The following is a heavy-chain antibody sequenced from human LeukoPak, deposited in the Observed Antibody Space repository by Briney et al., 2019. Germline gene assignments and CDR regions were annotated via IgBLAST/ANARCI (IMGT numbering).Heavy chain of an antibody. CDR3: ARDLGSTSHYMDH. V-gene: IGHV4-59*01. Sequence: SETLSLTCTVSGGSISSYYWSWIRQPPGKGLEWIGYIYYSGSTNYNPSLKSRVTISVDTSKNQFSLKLSSVTAADTAVYYCARDLGSTSHYMDHWGQGTLVTVSS. J-gene: IGHJ4*02. CDR2: IYYSGST. CDR1: GGSISSYY. D-gene: IGHD2-2*01.